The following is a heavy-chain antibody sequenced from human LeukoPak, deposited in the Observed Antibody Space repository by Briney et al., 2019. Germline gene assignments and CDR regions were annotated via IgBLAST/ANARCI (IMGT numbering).Heavy chain of an antibody. CDR3: AFSKYSRSDFDS. V-gene: IGHV2-5*02. CDR2: IYWDDDK. D-gene: IGHD6-6*01. CDR1: GFSLGTNDVG. J-gene: IGHJ4*02. Sequence: SGPTLLKPTQTLTLTCTFSGFSLGTNDVGVGWIRQPPGEALEWLALIYWDDDKRYSPSQKSRLTITKDTSKNQVVLTMANMDPADTATYYCAFSKYSRSDFDSWGQGTLVTVSS.